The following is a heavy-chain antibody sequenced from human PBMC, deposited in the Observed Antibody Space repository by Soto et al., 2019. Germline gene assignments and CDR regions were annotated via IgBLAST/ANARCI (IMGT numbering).Heavy chain of an antibody. D-gene: IGHD2-15*01. J-gene: IGHJ4*02. CDR1: GFTFDDYA. CDR3: ARDACSGGSCYVDY. V-gene: IGHV3-9*01. CDR2: INWSGETA. Sequence: VQVVDSGGGLVQSGRSLRLSCAASGFTFDDYAMHWVRQSPGKGLEWVAGINWSGETAAYADSVKGRFTMSRDNAKNSVYLQMNSLRPEDTAVYYCARDACSGGSCYVDYWGQGTLVTVSS.